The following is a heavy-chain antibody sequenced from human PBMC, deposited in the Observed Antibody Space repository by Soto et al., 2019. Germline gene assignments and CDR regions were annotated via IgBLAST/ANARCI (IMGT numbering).Heavy chain of an antibody. CDR2: IYYSGST. Sequence: SETLSLTCTVSGGSISSSSYYWGWIRQPPGKGLEWIGSIYYSGSTYYNPSLKSRVTISVDTSKNQFSLKLSSVTAADTAVYYCARLPWESISWYDYMDVWGKGTTVTVSS. CDR3: ARLPWESISWYDYMDV. V-gene: IGHV4-39*01. CDR1: GGSISSSSYY. D-gene: IGHD6-13*01. J-gene: IGHJ6*03.